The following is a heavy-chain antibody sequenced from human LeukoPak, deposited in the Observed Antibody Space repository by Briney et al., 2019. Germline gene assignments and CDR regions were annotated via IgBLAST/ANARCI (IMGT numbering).Heavy chain of an antibody. CDR1: GGSISSYY. D-gene: IGHD4-17*01. V-gene: IGHV4-59*01. J-gene: IGHJ4*02. CDR3: ARMEIGEGTFDY. CDR2: IYYSGST. Sequence: SETLSLTCTVSGGSISSYYWSWIRQPPRKGLEWIGYIYYSGSTNYNPSLKSRVTISVDTSKNQFSLKLSSVTAADTAVYYCARMEIGEGTFDYWGQGTLVTVSS.